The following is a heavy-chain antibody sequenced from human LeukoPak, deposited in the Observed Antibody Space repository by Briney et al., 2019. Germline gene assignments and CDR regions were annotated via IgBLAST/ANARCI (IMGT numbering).Heavy chain of an antibody. J-gene: IGHJ4*02. Sequence: ASVKVSCKASGYSFSYYAIHWVRQAPGQRPEWMGWINAGNGNTKYSHEFQGRVTITRDTSASTAYMELSSLRSEDMAVYYCARGGFGSGNYYLDYWGQGTLVTVSS. CDR3: ARGGFGSGNYYLDY. CDR1: GYSFSYYA. CDR2: INAGNGNT. V-gene: IGHV1-3*03. D-gene: IGHD3-3*01.